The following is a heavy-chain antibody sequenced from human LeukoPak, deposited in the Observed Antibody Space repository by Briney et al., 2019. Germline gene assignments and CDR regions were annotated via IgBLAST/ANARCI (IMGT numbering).Heavy chain of an antibody. J-gene: IGHJ4*02. V-gene: IGHV3-30*02. CDR3: AKGRGAVAGPTVY. D-gene: IGHD6-19*01. Sequence: PGGSLRLSCAASGFTFSSYGMHWVRQAPGKGLEWVAFIRYDGSNKYYADSVKGRFTISRDNSKNTLYLQMNSLRAEDTAVYYCAKGRGAVAGPTVYWGQGTLVTVSS. CDR2: IRYDGSNK. CDR1: GFTFSSYG.